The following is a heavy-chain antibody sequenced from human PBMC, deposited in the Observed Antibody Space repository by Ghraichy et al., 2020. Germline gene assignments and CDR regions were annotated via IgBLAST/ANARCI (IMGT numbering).Heavy chain of an antibody. D-gene: IGHD6-6*01. CDR1: GYTFTSYY. CDR2: INPSGGST. Sequence: ASVKVSCKASGYTFTSYYMHWVRQAPGQGLEWMGIINPSGGSTSYAQKFQGRVTMTRDTSTSTVYMELSSLRSEDTAVYYCARDPVGAARGLEGWFDPWGQGTLVTVSS. V-gene: IGHV1-46*01. CDR3: ARDPVGAARGLEGWFDP. J-gene: IGHJ5*02.